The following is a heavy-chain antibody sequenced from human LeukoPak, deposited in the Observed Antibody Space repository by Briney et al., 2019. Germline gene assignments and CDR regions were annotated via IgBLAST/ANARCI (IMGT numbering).Heavy chain of an antibody. CDR2: INTDGGNT. Sequence: GGSLRLSCAASGFTFSGYWMHWVRQAPGKGLVWVSRINTDGGNTNYADSVKGRFTISRDNAKDTLYLQMNSLRAEDTAVYYCARELSGSSSRHFDYWGQGTLVTVSS. CDR3: ARELSGSSSRHFDY. CDR1: GFTFSGYW. D-gene: IGHD2-15*01. J-gene: IGHJ4*02. V-gene: IGHV3-74*01.